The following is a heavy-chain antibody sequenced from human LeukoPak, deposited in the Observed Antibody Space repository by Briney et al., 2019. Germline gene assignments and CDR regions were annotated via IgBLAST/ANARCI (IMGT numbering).Heavy chain of an antibody. CDR1: GLTFSSYA. J-gene: IGHJ6*02. CDR2: MSYDGGHK. CDR3: AKGQLVDYGMDV. Sequence: GGSLRLSCAASGLTFSSYAMHWVRQAPGKGLEWVAVMSYDGGHKYYADSVKGRFTISRDNSKNTLYLQMNSLRAEDTALYYCAKGQLVDYGMDVWGQGTTVTVSS. V-gene: IGHV3-30*18. D-gene: IGHD6-6*01.